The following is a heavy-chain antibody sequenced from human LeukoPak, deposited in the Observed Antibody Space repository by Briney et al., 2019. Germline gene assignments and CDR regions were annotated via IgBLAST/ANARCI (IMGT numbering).Heavy chain of an antibody. CDR1: GGSISSGDYY. CDR3: ARDHVLLWFGELYSYGMDV. J-gene: IGHJ6*04. Sequence: SETLSLTCTVSGGSISSGDYYWSWIRQPPGKGLEWIGYIYYSGSTYYNPSLKSRVTISVDTSKNQFSLKLSSVTAADTAVYYCARDHVLLWFGELYSYGMDVWGKGTTVTVSP. D-gene: IGHD3-10*01. V-gene: IGHV4-30-4*01. CDR2: IYYSGST.